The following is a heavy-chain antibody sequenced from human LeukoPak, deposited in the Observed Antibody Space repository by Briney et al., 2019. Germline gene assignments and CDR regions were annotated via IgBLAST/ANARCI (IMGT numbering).Heavy chain of an antibody. J-gene: IGHJ4*02. Sequence: SETLSLTCAVYGGSFSGYYWSWIRQPPGKGLEWIGEINHSGSTNYNPSLRSRVTISVDTSKNQYSLKLSSVTAADTAVYYCARAGLEMATISWVYWGQGTLVTVSS. CDR3: ARAGLEMATISWVY. CDR1: GGSFSGYY. V-gene: IGHV4-34*01. CDR2: INHSGST. D-gene: IGHD5-24*01.